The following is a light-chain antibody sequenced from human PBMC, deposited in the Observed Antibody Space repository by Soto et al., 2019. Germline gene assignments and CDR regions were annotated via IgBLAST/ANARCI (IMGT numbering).Light chain of an antibody. CDR1: NSDVGGYNY. Sequence: QSALTQPASVSGSPGQSITISCSGTNSDVGGYNYVSWYQQHPGKAPTLMIYDVSNRPSGVSNRFSGSKSGNTASLTISGLQAEDEADYYCSSYTSTFTVIFGGGTKLTVL. CDR2: DVS. V-gene: IGLV2-14*03. CDR3: SSYTSTFTVI. J-gene: IGLJ2*01.